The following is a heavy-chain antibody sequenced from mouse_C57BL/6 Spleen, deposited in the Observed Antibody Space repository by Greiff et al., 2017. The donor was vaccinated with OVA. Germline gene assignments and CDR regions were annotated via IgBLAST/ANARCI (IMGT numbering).Heavy chain of an antibody. V-gene: IGHV1-62-2*01. D-gene: IGHD1-1*01. CDR2: FYPGRGSI. J-gene: IGHJ1*03. CDR3: ARHEGYYYGSSWYFDV. Sequence: VQLQQSGAELVKPGASVKLSCKASGSTFTEYTIHWVKQRSGQGLEWIGWFYPGRGSITYNEKFKDKAQLTADKSSSTVYMELSRLTSEDSAVYFCARHEGYYYGSSWYFDVWGTGTTVTVSS. CDR1: GSTFTEYT.